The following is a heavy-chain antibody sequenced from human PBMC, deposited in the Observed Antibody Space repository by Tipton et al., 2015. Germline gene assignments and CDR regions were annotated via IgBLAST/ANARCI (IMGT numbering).Heavy chain of an antibody. CDR3: ARHLRLLLVSATMNYWFGP. V-gene: IGHV4-34*01. Sequence: TLSLTCAVYGGSFSGYYWSWIRQPPGKGLEWIGEINHSGTTNYNPSLKSRVSISVDTSKNQFSLKLTSVTAADTAVYYCARHLRLLLVSATMNYWFGPWGQGTLVTVSA. D-gene: IGHD3-22*01. CDR1: GGSFSGYY. CDR2: INHSGTT. J-gene: IGHJ5*02.